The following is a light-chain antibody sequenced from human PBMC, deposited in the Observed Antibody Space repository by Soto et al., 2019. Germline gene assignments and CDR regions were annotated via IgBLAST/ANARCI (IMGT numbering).Light chain of an antibody. V-gene: IGKV1-33*01. Sequence: DIQMTQSPSSLSASVGDRVTITCQACQDISNYLNWYQQKPGKAPKLLIYDASNLETGVPSRFSGSRSGTDFTFTISNLQPEDIATYYCQQYDNLPSITFGQGTRLEIK. CDR1: QDISNY. J-gene: IGKJ5*01. CDR3: QQYDNLPSIT. CDR2: DAS.